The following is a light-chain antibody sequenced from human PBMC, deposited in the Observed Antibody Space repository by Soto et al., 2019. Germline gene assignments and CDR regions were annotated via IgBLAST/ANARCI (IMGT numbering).Light chain of an antibody. CDR3: TSYAGGNNV. CDR1: SSDVGGYND. CDR2: EVN. V-gene: IGLV2-8*01. Sequence: QSALTQPPSASGSPGQSVTISCTGTSSDVGGYNDVSWYQQHPGKVPKLMIYEVNKPPSGVPDRFSGSKSGNTASLTVSGHQAEDEADYYCTSYAGGNNVFGTGTKVTVL. J-gene: IGLJ1*01.